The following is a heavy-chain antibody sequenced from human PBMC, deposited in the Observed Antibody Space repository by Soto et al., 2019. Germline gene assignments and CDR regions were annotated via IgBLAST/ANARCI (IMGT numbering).Heavy chain of an antibody. J-gene: IGHJ6*02. CDR2: INHGGST. CDR3: ARNGMDV. Sequence: PSETLSLTCAVYGGSFSGYYWGWIRQPPGKGLEWIGEINHGGSTNYNPSLKSRVTISVDTSKNQFSLKLSSVTAADTAVYYCARNGMDVWGQGTTVTVSS. V-gene: IGHV4-34*01. CDR1: GGSFSGYY.